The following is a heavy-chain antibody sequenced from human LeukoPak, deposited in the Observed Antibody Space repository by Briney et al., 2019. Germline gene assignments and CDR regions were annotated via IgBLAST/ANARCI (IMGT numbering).Heavy chain of an antibody. V-gene: IGHV1-18*01. CDR2: MSAQHGQT. D-gene: IGHD2-8*01. Sequence: ASVKVSCKTSGYSENFYGITWVRQVAGQGLEWVGWMSAQHGQTEYAPNSQDRVTMTTNTSTNTAYMELRSLRSDDTAVYSCAGSLGYCTSNVCYLKYWGQGTLVTVSS. J-gene: IGHJ4*02. CDR3: AGSLGYCTSNVCYLKY. CDR1: GYSENFYG.